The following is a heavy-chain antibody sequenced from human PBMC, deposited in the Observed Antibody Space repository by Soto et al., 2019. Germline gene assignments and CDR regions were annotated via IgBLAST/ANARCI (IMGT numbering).Heavy chain of an antibody. CDR2: INPSGGST. J-gene: IGHJ5*02. CDR1: GYTFTSYY. Sequence: ASVKVSCKASGYTFTSYYMHWVRQAPGQGLEWMGIINPSGGSTSYAQKFQGRVTMTRDTSTSTVYMELSSLRSEDTAVYYCARDRLVFGVAFSSFDPWGQGTLVTVSS. V-gene: IGHV1-46*01. D-gene: IGHD3-3*01. CDR3: ARDRLVFGVAFSSFDP.